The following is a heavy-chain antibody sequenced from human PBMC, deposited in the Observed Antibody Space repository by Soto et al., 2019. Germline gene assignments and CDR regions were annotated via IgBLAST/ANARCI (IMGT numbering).Heavy chain of an antibody. CDR1: GYTFTSYY. Sequence: GASVKVSCKASGYTFTSYYMHWVRQAPGQGLEWMGIINPSGGSTSYAQKFQGRVTMTRDTSTSTVYMELSSLRSEDTAVYYCARYGIVATITRFQEPTCWFDPWGQGTLVTVSS. CDR2: INPSGGST. J-gene: IGHJ5*02. V-gene: IGHV1-46*01. D-gene: IGHD5-12*01. CDR3: ARYGIVATITRFQEPTCWFDP.